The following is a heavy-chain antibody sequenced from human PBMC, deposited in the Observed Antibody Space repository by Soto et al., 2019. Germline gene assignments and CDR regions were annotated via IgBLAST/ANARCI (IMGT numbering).Heavy chain of an antibody. J-gene: IGHJ5*02. CDR3: ARIAVPARPRWYNWFDP. D-gene: IGHD2-21*01. V-gene: IGHV1-8*02. CDR1: GYTFNDYE. Sequence: QEQLVQSAAEVKKPGASVKVSCMTSGYTFNDYEINWVRHATGQGLEWIGWMNANSGETGYAQRFQGRVTMTTSSSLSTAYVGLSSPTSDDTAVYYCARIAVPARPRWYNWFDPLGQGPLVTVSS. CDR2: MNANSGET.